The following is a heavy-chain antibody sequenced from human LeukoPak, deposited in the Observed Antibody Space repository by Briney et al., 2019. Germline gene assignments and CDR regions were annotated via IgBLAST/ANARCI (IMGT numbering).Heavy chain of an antibody. CDR2: ISSSSSYI. V-gene: IGHV3-21*01. D-gene: IGHD4-23*01. CDR1: GFTFSSYS. Sequence: GGSLRLSCAASGFTFSSYSMNWVRQAPGKGLEWVSSISSSSSYIYYADSVKGRFTISRDNAKNSLYLQMNSLRAEDTAVYYCTRRPRYGLTTVLTGGDSWGQGTLVTVSS. CDR3: TRRPRYGLTTVLTGGDS. J-gene: IGHJ4*02.